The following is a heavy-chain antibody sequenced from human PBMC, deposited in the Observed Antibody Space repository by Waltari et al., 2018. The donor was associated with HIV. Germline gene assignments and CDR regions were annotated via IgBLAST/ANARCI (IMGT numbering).Heavy chain of an antibody. CDR2: ISADNGHT. CDR1: RYTFTSYG. D-gene: IGHD3-3*01. J-gene: IGHJ4*02. CDR3: ARALWSGYYTPYYFDY. V-gene: IGHV1-18*01. Sequence: QVQLVQSGAEVKKPGASVKVSCKASRYTFTSYGISWVRQAPGQGLEWMGWISADNGHTNYAQKLQGRVTMTTDTSTSTAYMDLRSLRSDDTAFYYCARALWSGYYTPYYFDYWGQGTLVTVSS.